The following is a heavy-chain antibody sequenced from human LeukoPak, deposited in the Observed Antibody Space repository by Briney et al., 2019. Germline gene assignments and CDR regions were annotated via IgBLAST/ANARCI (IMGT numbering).Heavy chain of an antibody. D-gene: IGHD3-9*01. CDR3: ARGPSSDYDILTGFSFDDNWFDP. CDR2: IYDTGSA. CDR1: GGSISSYS. Sequence: PSETLSLTCTVSGGSISSYSWNWIRQAPGKRLEWVGYIYDTGSADYSPSLKSRATLSVDTSRNQFSITLRSVTAADTAVYYCARGPSSDYDILTGFSFDDNWFDPWGQGTLVTVSS. J-gene: IGHJ5*02. V-gene: IGHV4-59*01.